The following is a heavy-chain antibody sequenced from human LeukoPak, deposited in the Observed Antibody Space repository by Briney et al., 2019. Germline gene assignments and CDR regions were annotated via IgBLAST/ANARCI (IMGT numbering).Heavy chain of an antibody. CDR1: GGSISSYY. Sequence: SETLSLTCTVSGGSISSYYWSWIRQPPGKGLEWIGYIYYSGSTNYNPSLKSRVTISVDTSKNQFSLKLSSVTAADTAVYYCARGPYYGSGSYYIHYGMDVWGQGTTVTVSS. CDR3: ARGPYYGSGSYYIHYGMDV. J-gene: IGHJ6*02. CDR2: IYYSGST. D-gene: IGHD3-10*01. V-gene: IGHV4-59*01.